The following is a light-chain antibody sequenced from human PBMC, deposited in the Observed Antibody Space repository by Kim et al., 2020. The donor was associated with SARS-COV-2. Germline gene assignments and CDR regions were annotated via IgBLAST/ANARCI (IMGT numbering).Light chain of an antibody. J-gene: IGLJ2*01. CDR1: NIGGKS. CDR3: QVWDSSSDHVV. Sequence: PGERDGSPCWRNNIGGKSEQWNKQRASQGPVLVIYYDSDRPSGSPERFSGANSGNTATLTISRVEAGDEADYYCQVWDSSSDHVVFGGGTQLTVL. V-gene: IGLV3-21*04. CDR2: YDS.